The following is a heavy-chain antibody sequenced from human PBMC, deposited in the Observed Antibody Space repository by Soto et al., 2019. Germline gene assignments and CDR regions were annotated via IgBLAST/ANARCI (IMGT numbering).Heavy chain of an antibody. CDR1: GFTFSSDG. Sequence: PGGSLRLSCAASGFTFSSDGMYWVRQAPGKGLEWVAAISYDGSNNYHADSVKGRFTISRDNSKNTLYLQLNSLRTEDTAVYYCAKDIVKYTYGACDYWGQGVLVTVSS. V-gene: IGHV3-30*18. CDR2: ISYDGSNN. J-gene: IGHJ4*02. CDR3: AKDIVKYTYGACDY. D-gene: IGHD5-18*01.